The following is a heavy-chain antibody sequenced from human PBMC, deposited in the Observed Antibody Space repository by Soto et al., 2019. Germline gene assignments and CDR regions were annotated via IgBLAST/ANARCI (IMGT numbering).Heavy chain of an antibody. CDR1: GFTFSSYS. J-gene: IGHJ4*02. D-gene: IGHD2-2*01. CDR3: AREVGYCSSTSCSPLDY. V-gene: IGHV3-21*01. CDR2: ISSSSSYI. Sequence: GGSLRLSCAASGFTFSSYSMNWVRQAPGKGLEWVSSISSSSSYIYYADSVKGRFTISRDNAKNSLYLQMNSLRAEDTAVYYCAREVGYCSSTSCSPLDYWGQGTLVTVSS.